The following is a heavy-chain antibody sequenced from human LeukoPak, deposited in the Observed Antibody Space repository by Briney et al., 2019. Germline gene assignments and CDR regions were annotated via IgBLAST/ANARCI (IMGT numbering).Heavy chain of an antibody. CDR2: ISSSGSST. D-gene: IGHD4-17*01. Sequence: GGSLRLSCADSGFTFNNYAMSWVRQAPGKGLEWVPAISSSGSSTYYADSVKGRFTISRDNSKNTLDLQMNSLRAEDTAAYYCARGAYGDYDYWGQGTLVTVSS. CDR1: GFTFNNYA. V-gene: IGHV3-23*01. J-gene: IGHJ4*02. CDR3: ARGAYGDYDY.